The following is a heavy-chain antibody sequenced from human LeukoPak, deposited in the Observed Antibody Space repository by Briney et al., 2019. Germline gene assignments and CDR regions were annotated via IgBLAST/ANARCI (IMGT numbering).Heavy chain of an antibody. CDR1: GYSISSGYY. V-gene: IGHV4-38-2*01. D-gene: IGHD6-19*01. CDR2: MYHPGTT. Sequence: KPSETLSLTCVVSGYSISSGYYWGWIRQPPGKGLEWIGNMYHPGTTSYNPSLNSRVTISVDMSKNQFSLRLRSVTAADTAVYFCARADRLVNDRWGQGTLVTVSS. J-gene: IGHJ4*02. CDR3: ARADRLVNDR.